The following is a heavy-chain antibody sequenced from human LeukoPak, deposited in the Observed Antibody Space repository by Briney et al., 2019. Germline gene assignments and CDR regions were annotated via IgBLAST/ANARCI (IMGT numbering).Heavy chain of an antibody. CDR1: GDSVSSNSAA. J-gene: IGHJ4*02. D-gene: IGHD6-6*01. CDR2: TYYRSKWYN. CDR3: ARDSSVAARPFDY. V-gene: IGHV6-1*01. Sequence: SQTLSLTCAISGDSVSSNSAAWNWIRQSPSRGLEWLGRTYYRSKWYNDYAVSVKSRITINPDTSKNQFSLKLSSVTAADTAVYYCARDSSVAARPFDYWGQGTLVTVSS.